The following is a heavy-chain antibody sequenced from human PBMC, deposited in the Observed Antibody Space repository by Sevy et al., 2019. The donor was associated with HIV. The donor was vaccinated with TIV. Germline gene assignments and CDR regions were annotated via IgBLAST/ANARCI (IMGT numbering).Heavy chain of an antibody. CDR1: GFTFSNYG. V-gene: IGHV3-33*01. Sequence: GGSLRLSCAASGFTFSNYGMHWVRQAPGKGLEWVAVIWNDGSNKYYADSVMGRFTISRDNSKNTLYLQMNSLRVEDTAVYFCARGGDFNDRSAKRDFDYWGQGTLVTVSS. CDR3: ARGGDFNDRSAKRDFDY. D-gene: IGHD3-22*01. CDR2: IWNDGSNK. J-gene: IGHJ4*02.